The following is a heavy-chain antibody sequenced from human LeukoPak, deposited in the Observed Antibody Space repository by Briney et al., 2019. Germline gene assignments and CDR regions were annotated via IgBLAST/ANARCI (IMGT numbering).Heavy chain of an antibody. CDR1: GYSISSGYY. D-gene: IGHD6-13*01. J-gene: IGHJ4*01. Sequence: PSETLSLTCAVSGYSISSGYYWGWIRQPPGKGLEWIGSIYHSGSTYYNPSLKSRGTISVDTSKNQFSLKLSSVTAADTAVYYCARQSATAAYDYWGHGTLVTVSS. CDR2: IYHSGST. V-gene: IGHV4-38-2*01. CDR3: ARQSATAAYDY.